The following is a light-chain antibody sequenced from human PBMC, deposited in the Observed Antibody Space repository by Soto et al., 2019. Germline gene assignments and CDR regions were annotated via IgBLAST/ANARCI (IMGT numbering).Light chain of an antibody. CDR1: QSLLHSNGYNY. J-gene: IGKJ1*01. CDR3: MQALQTPWT. V-gene: IGKV2-28*01. CDR2: LGS. Sequence: DIVMTQSPLSLPVTPGEPASISCRSSQSLLHSNGYNYLDWYLQKPGQSPQLLIYLGSNRASGVPGRFSGSGSGTDFTLKISRVEAEDVGVYYCMQALQTPWTFGQGTMVEIK.